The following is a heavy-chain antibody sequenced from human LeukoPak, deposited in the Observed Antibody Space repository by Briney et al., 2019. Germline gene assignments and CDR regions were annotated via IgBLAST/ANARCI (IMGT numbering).Heavy chain of an antibody. V-gene: IGHV1-18*04. J-gene: IGHJ4*02. CDR3: AREGYDILTGYQLDY. CDR2: ISAYNGNT. D-gene: IGHD3-9*01. CDR1: GYTFTGYY. Sequence: ASVKVSCKASGYTFTGYYMHWVRQAPGQGLEWMGWISAYNGNTNYAQKLQGRVTMTTDTSTSTAYMELRSLRSDDTAVYYCAREGYDILTGYQLDYWGQGTLVTVSS.